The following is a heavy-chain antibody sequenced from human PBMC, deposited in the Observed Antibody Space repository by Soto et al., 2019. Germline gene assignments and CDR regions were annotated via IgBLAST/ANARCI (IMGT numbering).Heavy chain of an antibody. J-gene: IGHJ6*02. Sequence: SVKVSCKASGGTFSSYAISWVRQAPGQGLEWMGGIIPIFGTANYAQKFQGRVTITADESTSTAYMELSSLRSEDTAVYYCARDKAYCSGGSCNGEDYYGMDVWGQGTTVTVSS. CDR2: IIPIFGTA. CDR1: GGTFSSYA. V-gene: IGHV1-69*13. CDR3: ARDKAYCSGGSCNGEDYYGMDV. D-gene: IGHD2-15*01.